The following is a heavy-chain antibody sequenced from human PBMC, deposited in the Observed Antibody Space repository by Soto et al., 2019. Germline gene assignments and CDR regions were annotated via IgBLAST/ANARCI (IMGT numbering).Heavy chain of an antibody. V-gene: IGHV4-39*02. D-gene: IGHD1-1*01. CDR1: GDSIRSSSYA. CDR3: ARESLDDSP. CDR2: VSSRGTT. J-gene: IGHJ4*02. Sequence: SETLSLTCSVSGDSIRSSSYAWGWIRQPPGKGLEWIGSVSSRGTTYFNPSVRSRVTMSVDTSRNQYSMTLTSVTVANTAVYYCARESLDDSPWGPGTLVTVSS.